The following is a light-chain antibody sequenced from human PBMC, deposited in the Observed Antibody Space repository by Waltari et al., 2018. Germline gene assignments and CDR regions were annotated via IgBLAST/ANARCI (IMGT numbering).Light chain of an antibody. CDR3: QQFGGSPMYT. J-gene: IGKJ2*01. Sequence: EVVLTQSPGTLSLSPGERATLSCRASQSVDSTYLALYQQKPGQAPTLLIYKTSTRATGIPDRFSGSGSGTDFSLNINILEPGDSAVYYCQQFGGSPMYTFGLGTKLEIK. CDR1: QSVDSTY. V-gene: IGKV3-20*01. CDR2: KTS.